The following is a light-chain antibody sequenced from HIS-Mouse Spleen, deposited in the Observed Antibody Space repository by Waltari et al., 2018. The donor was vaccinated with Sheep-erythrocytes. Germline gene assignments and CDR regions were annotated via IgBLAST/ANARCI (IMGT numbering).Light chain of an antibody. Sequence: AIQLTQSPSSLSASVGDRVTNTCRASHGISSALAWYQQKPGKAPKLLIYDASSLESGVPSRLIGRGSGTDFTLTISSLQPEDFAPYYFQQLNNYPRTFGQGTKVEIK. CDR1: HGISSA. V-gene: IGKV1D-13*01. CDR2: DAS. J-gene: IGKJ1*01. CDR3: QQLNNYPRT.